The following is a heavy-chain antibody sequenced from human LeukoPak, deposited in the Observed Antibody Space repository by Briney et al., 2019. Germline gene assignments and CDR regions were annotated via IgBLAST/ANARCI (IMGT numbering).Heavy chain of an antibody. J-gene: IGHJ6*03. CDR1: GFTFTSYA. V-gene: IGHV3-23*01. Sequence: GGSLRLSCAGTGFTFTSYAKTWVHQAPGMGLEWVSAMSGSGASTYYADSVRGRFTISRDDSKNTLYLQMNSLRADDTAVYYCARGSSASTYYNMDVWGKGTTVTVSS. CDR3: ARGSSASTYYNMDV. CDR2: MSGSGAST. D-gene: IGHD3-22*01.